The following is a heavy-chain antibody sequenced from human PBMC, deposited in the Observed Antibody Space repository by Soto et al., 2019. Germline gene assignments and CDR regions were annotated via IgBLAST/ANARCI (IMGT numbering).Heavy chain of an antibody. Sequence: QVQLVESGGGVVQPGRSLRLSCAASGFPFSSYGMHWVRQVPGKGLEWAAVISDDGSKEWYADSVKGRFIISRDNSENTLSLQMYSLRAEDTAVYYCAKTPDRGKWYFEVWGRGTQVTVSS. D-gene: IGHD2-15*01. J-gene: IGHJ2*01. V-gene: IGHV3-30*18. CDR3: AKTPDRGKWYFEV. CDR2: ISDDGSKE. CDR1: GFPFSSYG.